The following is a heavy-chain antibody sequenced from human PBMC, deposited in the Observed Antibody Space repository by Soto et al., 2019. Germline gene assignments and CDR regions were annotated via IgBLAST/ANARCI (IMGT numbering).Heavy chain of an antibody. V-gene: IGHV4-59*01. CDR3: ARVYGDYLDY. CDR2: IYYSGGT. Sequence: PQTLSHTCTVSAGSISRYYWGWIRQPPGKGLEWIGYIYYSGGTNYNPSLKSRVTISVDTSKNQFSLKLSSVTAADTAVYYCARVYGDYLDYWGQGTLVTVS. CDR1: AGSISRYY. J-gene: IGHJ4*02. D-gene: IGHD4-17*01.